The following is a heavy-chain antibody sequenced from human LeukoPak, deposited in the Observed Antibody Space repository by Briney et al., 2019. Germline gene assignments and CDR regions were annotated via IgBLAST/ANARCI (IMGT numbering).Heavy chain of an antibody. D-gene: IGHD6-13*01. V-gene: IGHV3-23*01. J-gene: IGHJ6*02. CDR3: AKDPEIAAAEGYYYYGMDV. CDR1: GFTFSSYA. Sequence: GGSLRLSCAASGFTFSSYAMSWVRQAPGKGLEWVSSISGSGGSTYYADSVKGRFTISRDNSKNTLYLQMNSLRAEDTAVYYCAKDPEIAAAEGYYYYGMDVWGQGTTVTVSS. CDR2: ISGSGGST.